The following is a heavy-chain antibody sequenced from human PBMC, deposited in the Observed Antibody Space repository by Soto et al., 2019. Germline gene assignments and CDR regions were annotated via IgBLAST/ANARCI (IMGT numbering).Heavy chain of an antibody. J-gene: IGHJ6*02. CDR1: GFTFSSYE. V-gene: IGHV3-48*03. Sequence: EVQLVESGGGLVQPGGSLRLSCAASGFTFSSYEMNWVRQAPGKGLEWVSYISSSGSTISYADSVKGRFTISRDNAKKSLYLLMNSLRAEDTAVYYCARIAANVFYYYAMDVWGQGTTVTVSS. CDR2: ISSSGSTI. CDR3: ARIAANVFYYYAMDV. D-gene: IGHD6-25*01.